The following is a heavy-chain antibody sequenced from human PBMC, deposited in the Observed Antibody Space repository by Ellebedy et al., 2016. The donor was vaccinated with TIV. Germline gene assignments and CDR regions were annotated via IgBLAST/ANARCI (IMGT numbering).Heavy chain of an antibody. CDR2: ISWKSGSI. V-gene: IGHV3-9*01. Sequence: SLKISXAASGFTFDDYAMHWVRQAPGKGLEWVSGISWKSGSIGYADSVKGRFTISRDNAKNSLYLQMNSLRAEDTALYYCAKDSVDYGDVYWGQGTLVTVSS. D-gene: IGHD4-17*01. CDR1: GFTFDDYA. CDR3: AKDSVDYGDVY. J-gene: IGHJ4*02.